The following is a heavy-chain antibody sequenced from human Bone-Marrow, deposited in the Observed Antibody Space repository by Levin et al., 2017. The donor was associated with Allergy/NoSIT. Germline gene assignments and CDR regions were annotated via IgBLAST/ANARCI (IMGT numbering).Heavy chain of an antibody. CDR3: GHRPCEVWSVGYWVDP. J-gene: IGHJ5*02. Sequence: PTLVKPTQTVTLTCTFSGFSLTTTGVGVGWIRQSPGQAPEWLAIIYWNDDKRYSPSLKSRLTVTQDTSKNQVVLTMTQMDPVDTATYYCGHRPCEVWSVGYWVDPWGQGTLVTVSS. CDR1: GFSLTTTGVG. D-gene: IGHD3-3*01. CDR2: IYWNDDK. V-gene: IGHV2-5*01.